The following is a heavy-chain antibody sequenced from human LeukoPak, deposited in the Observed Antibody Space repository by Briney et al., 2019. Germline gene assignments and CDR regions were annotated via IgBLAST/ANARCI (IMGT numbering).Heavy chain of an antibody. V-gene: IGHV4-34*01. CDR1: GGSFSGYY. D-gene: IGHD3-22*01. J-gene: IGHJ4*02. CDR2: INHSGST. Sequence: PSETLSLTCAVYGGSFSGYYWSWIRQPPGKGPEWIGEINHSGSTNYSPSLKGRVIMSVDTAKNQFSLKLNSVNAADTAVYYCARGGYFDSSGYPNPLDFWGQGTLVTVSS. CDR3: ARGGYFDSSGYPNPLDF.